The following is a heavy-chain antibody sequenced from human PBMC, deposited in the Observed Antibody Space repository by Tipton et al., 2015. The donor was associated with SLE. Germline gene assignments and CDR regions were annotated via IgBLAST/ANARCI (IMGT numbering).Heavy chain of an antibody. V-gene: IGHV3-7*01. J-gene: IGHJ4*02. Sequence: SLRLSCAASGFIFSNYWMTWVRQAPGKGLEWVANINQDGNDKYYVDSVKGRFTISRDSANNLVSLQMNSLRVEDTAVYYCARAGDTAFDYWGQGSLVTVSS. CDR1: GFIFSNYW. CDR2: INQDGNDK. CDR3: ARAGDTAFDY. D-gene: IGHD5-18*01.